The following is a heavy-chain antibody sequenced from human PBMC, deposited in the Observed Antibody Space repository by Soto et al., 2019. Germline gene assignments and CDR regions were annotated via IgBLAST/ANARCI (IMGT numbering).Heavy chain of an antibody. V-gene: IGHV3-21*01. Sequence: GSLRLSCAASGFTFSSYSMNWVRQAPGKGLEWVSSISSSSSYIYYADSVKGRFTISRDNAKNSLYLQMNSLRAEDTAVYYCARGGVSYYYGSGSYYGFDYWGQGTLVTVSS. CDR2: ISSSSSYI. CDR3: ARGGVSYYYGSGSYYGFDY. D-gene: IGHD3-10*01. CDR1: GFTFSSYS. J-gene: IGHJ4*02.